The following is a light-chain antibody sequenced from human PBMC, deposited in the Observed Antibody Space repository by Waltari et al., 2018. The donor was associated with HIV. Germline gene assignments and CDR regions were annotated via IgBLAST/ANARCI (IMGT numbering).Light chain of an antibody. V-gene: IGLV2-14*01. Sequence: QSALTQPASVSGSPGQSITIPCTGTSRDVRGANYVSWYKQHPVKAPKLMIYDVTNRPSGVSNRFSGSKSGNTASLTISGLQAEDEADYYCSSYTSSNTYVFGTGTKVTVL. J-gene: IGLJ1*01. CDR3: SSYTSSNTYV. CDR1: SRDVRGANY. CDR2: DVT.